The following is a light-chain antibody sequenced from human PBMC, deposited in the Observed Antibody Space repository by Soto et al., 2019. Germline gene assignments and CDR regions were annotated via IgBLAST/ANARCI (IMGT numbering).Light chain of an antibody. Sequence: QSALTQPASVSGSPGQSITISCTGTSSDVGAYHYVSWYQRHPGKAPKLMIYDVTNRPSGVSNRFSGSKSGNTASLTISGLQAEDEADYYCSSYSNTGTLVFGGGTKLTVL. CDR3: SSYSNTGTLV. J-gene: IGLJ2*01. CDR1: SSDVGAYHY. CDR2: DVT. V-gene: IGLV2-14*03.